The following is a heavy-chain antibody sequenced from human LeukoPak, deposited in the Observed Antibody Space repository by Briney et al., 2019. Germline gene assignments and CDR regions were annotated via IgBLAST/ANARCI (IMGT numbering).Heavy chain of an antibody. Sequence: GGSLRLSCAASGFTVSSNYMSWARQAQGRGLEWVSVFFRGGDTYYGDSVKGRFTISRDDSKNTVYLQMNSLRAEDTAVYYCVRQSLTYNSGWYWVDHWGQGILVTVSS. D-gene: IGHD6-19*01. CDR1: GFTVSSNY. J-gene: IGHJ5*02. CDR2: FFRGGDT. V-gene: IGHV3-53*01. CDR3: VRQSLTYNSGWYWVDH.